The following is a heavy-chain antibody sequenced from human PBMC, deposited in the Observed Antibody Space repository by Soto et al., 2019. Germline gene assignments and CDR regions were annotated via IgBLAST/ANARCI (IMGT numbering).Heavy chain of an antibody. D-gene: IGHD1-26*01. CDR1: GGSISSSNW. Sequence: QVQLQESGPGLVKPSGTLSLTCAVSGGSISSSNWWSWVRQAPGKGLEWIGEIYHSGSTNYNPSLKVRVTISVDTSKNHFSLKLSSVTAADTAVYYCARVSGSYYYGMDVWGQGTTVTVSS. J-gene: IGHJ6*02. CDR3: ARVSGSYYYGMDV. V-gene: IGHV4-4*02. CDR2: IYHSGST.